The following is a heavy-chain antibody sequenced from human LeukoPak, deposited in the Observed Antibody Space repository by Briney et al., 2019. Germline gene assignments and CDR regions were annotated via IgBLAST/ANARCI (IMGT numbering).Heavy chain of an antibody. CDR3: ANDQIGWAPGYVSGPLDQ. CDR1: GFSFTMYG. D-gene: IGHD6-19*01. V-gene: IGHV3-30*18. Sequence: PGGSLRLSCAASGFSFTMYGIHWVRQAPGKGLEWVAVISTDGNNEYYANSVKGRFTISRDNSKNTVHLEMTSLRTEDTAVYYCANDQIGWAPGYVSGPLDQWGQGTMVTVSS. CDR2: ISTDGNNE. J-gene: IGHJ4*02.